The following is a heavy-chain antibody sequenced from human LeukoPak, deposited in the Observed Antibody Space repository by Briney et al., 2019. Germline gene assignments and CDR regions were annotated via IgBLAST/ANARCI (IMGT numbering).Heavy chain of an antibody. Sequence: SETLSLTCTVSGGSISSHYWSWIRHPPGKGLEWIGYIYYSGSTNYNPSLKSRVTISVDTSKNQFSLKLSSATAADTAVYYCARSWGNYGYYYYYMDVWGKGTTVTVSS. J-gene: IGHJ6*03. V-gene: IGHV4-59*11. CDR1: GGSISSHY. D-gene: IGHD4-11*01. CDR3: ARSWGNYGYYYYYMDV. CDR2: IYYSGST.